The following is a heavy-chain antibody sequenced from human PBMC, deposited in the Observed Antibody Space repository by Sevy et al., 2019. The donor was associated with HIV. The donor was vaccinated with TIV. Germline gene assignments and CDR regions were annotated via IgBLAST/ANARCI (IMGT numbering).Heavy chain of an antibody. J-gene: IGHJ4*02. D-gene: IGHD3-22*01. CDR1: GFTFSNYG. CDR2: IWNDGSNK. CDR3: ERGGDINDRSAKRDFDY. V-gene: IGHV3-33*01. Sequence: GGSLRLSCAASGFTFSNYGMHWVRQAPGKGLEWLAVIWNDGSNKYYADSVKGRFTISRDNSKNTLYLQMNSLRVEDTAVYFSERGGDINDRSAKRDFDYWGQGTLVTVSS.